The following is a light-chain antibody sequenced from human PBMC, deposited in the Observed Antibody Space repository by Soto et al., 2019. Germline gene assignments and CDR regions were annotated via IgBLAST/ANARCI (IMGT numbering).Light chain of an antibody. V-gene: IGLV1-44*01. J-gene: IGLJ1*01. Sequence: QSVLTQPPSESGTPGQRVTISCSGRSSNIGSNTVNWYQQLPGTAPKLLIYSNNQRPSGVPDRFSGSKSGTSASLAISGLQSEDEADYYCAAWDDSLNGPFGTGTKLTVL. CDR3: AAWDDSLNGP. CDR1: SSNIGSNT. CDR2: SNN.